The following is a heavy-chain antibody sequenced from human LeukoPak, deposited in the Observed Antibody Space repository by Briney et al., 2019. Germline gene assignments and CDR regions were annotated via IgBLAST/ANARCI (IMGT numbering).Heavy chain of an antibody. D-gene: IGHD3-22*01. CDR3: ARGVANDYDNSGYHN. CDR1: GFTVSSNY. J-gene: IGHJ4*02. Sequence: GGSLRLSCAASGFTVSSNYMSWVRQAPGKGLEWVSVIYSGGKTNYADSVRSRFTISRDNSKNTLYLQMNSLRAEDSAVYYCARGVANDYDNSGYHNWGQGTLVTVSS. V-gene: IGHV3-53*01. CDR2: IYSGGKT.